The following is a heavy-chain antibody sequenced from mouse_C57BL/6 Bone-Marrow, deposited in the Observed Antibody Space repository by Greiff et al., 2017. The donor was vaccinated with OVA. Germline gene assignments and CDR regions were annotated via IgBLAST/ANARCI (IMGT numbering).Heavy chain of an antibody. J-gene: IGHJ4*01. D-gene: IGHD2-5*01. CDR2: IYPRSGNT. CDR3: ARDYSNLYYYAMDY. Sequence: QVQLQQSGAELARPGASVTLSCKASGYTFTSYGISWVKQRTGQGLEWIGEIYPRSGNTYYNEKFKGQATLTADKSSSTAYMELRSLTSEDSAVYFCARDYSNLYYYAMDYWGQGTSVTVSS. CDR1: GYTFTSYG. V-gene: IGHV1-81*01.